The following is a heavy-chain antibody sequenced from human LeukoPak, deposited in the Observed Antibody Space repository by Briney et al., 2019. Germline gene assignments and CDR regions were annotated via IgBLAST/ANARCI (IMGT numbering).Heavy chain of an antibody. Sequence: GGSLRLSCAVSGFTFTDYYMSWIRQAPGKGLEWISYISPTHTARSYADSVKGRFTISRDSAKNSLYLQMDSLRAEDTAVYYCAKSDQWDLSLCFDHWGQGALVTVSS. CDR1: GFTFTDYY. J-gene: IGHJ4*02. CDR3: AKSDQWDLSLCFDH. D-gene: IGHD1-26*01. CDR2: ISPTHTAR. V-gene: IGHV3-11*01.